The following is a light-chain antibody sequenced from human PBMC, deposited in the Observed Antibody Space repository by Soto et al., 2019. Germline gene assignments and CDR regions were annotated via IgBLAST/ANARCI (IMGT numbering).Light chain of an antibody. CDR1: QGIGSY. J-gene: IGKJ4*01. V-gene: IGKV1-9*01. Sequence: DLPLIQSPSFLSASVGDRVTITCRASQGIGSYLGWYQQAPGKAPKLLIYGASTLQSGVPSRFSGSGSGTEFTLTISSLQPEDVATYFCQQLNTYPAFGGGTKVDIK. CDR3: QQLNTYPA. CDR2: GAS.